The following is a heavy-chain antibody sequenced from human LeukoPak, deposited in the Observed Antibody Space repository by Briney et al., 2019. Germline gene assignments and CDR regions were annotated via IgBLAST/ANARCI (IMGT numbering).Heavy chain of an antibody. V-gene: IGHV3-48*04. J-gene: IGHJ4*02. Sequence: GGSPRLSCAASGFTFSSYSMNWVRQAPGKGPEWISYISSSSSTMYYADSVKGRFTISRDNAKNSLYLQMNSLRAEDTAVYYCARDYSGSYQTYFDYWGQGTLVTVSS. CDR2: ISSSSSTM. CDR1: GFTFSSYS. CDR3: ARDYSGSYQTYFDY. D-gene: IGHD1-26*01.